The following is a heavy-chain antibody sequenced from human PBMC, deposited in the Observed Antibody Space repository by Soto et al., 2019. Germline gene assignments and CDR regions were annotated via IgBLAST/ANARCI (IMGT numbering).Heavy chain of an antibody. CDR1: GDTLSSTRW. Sequence: SDTLSLTCTVSGDTLSSTRWWRWVRLSPGKGLEWIGEIYHLGRTNYNPSLKSRVTLSIDKSNNQFSLTLTSVTAADTAVYFCARTGKFYYYDTTGLPFDPWGPGILVTVSS. D-gene: IGHD3-22*01. V-gene: IGHV4-4*02. CDR3: ARTGKFYYYDTTGLPFDP. CDR2: IYHLGRT. J-gene: IGHJ5*02.